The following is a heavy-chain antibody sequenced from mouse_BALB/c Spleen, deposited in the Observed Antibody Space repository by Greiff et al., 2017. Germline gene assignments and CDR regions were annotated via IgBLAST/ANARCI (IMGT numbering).Heavy chain of an antibody. V-gene: IGHV5-17*02. Sequence: EVKLMESGGGLVQPGGSRKLSCAASGFTFSSFGMHWVRQAPEKGLEWVAYISSGSSTIYYADTVKGRFTISRDNPKNTLFLQMTSLRSEDTAMYYCARGPAVSLYVYAMDYWGQGTSVTVSS. CDR2: ISSGSSTI. CDR3: ARGPAVSLYVYAMDY. J-gene: IGHJ4*01. CDR1: GFTFSSFG. D-gene: IGHD1-1*01.